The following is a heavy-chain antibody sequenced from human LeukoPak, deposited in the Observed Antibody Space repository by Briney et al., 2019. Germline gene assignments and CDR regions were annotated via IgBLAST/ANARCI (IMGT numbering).Heavy chain of an antibody. D-gene: IGHD2/OR15-2a*01. J-gene: IGHJ4*02. CDR1: GFTFSSYG. CDR2: ISYDGSNK. CDR3: VSFYETY. V-gene: IGHV3-30*03. Sequence: GGSLRLSCAASGFTFSSYGMHWVRQAPGKGLEWVAVISYDGSNKYYADSVKGRFTISKDNAKNTVYLQMNSLRAEDTAVYYCVSFYETYWGRGTLVTVSS.